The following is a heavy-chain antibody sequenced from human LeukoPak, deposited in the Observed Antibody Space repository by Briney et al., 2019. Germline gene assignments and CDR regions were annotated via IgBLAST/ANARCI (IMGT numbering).Heavy chain of an antibody. J-gene: IGHJ4*02. CDR2: INPNSGGT. V-gene: IGHV1-2*02. CDR3: ATQNNSYFDY. D-gene: IGHD1-20*01. CDR1: GYSFTGYS. Sequence: ASVKVSCRASGYSFTGYSMHWVRQAPGQGLEWMGWINPNSGGTKFAQKFQGRVTMTRDTSISTAYMEVSRLRSDDTAVYYCATQNNSYFDYWGQGTLVTVSS.